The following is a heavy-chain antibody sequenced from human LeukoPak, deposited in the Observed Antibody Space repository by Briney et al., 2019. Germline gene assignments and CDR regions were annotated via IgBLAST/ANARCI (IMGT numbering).Heavy chain of an antibody. D-gene: IGHD3-10*01. CDR1: GFTFDNYA. CDR2: ISGNGDGT. Sequence: GGSLRLSCTASGFTFDNYAMIWVRQAPGKGLEWVSVISGNGDGTDSADSVRGRFTISRDNSKNTLYLEMNSLRVEDTAVYHCAKGPNSYDSGRCPSPNCYYGMDVWGQGTTVIVSS. V-gene: IGHV3-23*01. J-gene: IGHJ6*02. CDR3: AKGPNSYDSGRCPSPNCYYGMDV.